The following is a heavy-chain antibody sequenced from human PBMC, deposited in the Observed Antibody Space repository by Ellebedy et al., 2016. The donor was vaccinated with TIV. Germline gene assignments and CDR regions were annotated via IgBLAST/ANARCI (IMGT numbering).Heavy chain of an antibody. CDR1: GGSISSGGYY. CDR2: IYYSGST. D-gene: IGHD2-2*01. V-gene: IGHV4-31*03. CDR3: ARDREDVVVPAAPSYYMDV. Sequence: SATLSLTXTVSGGSISSGGYYWSWIRQHPGKGLEWIGYIYYSGSTYYNPSLKIRVTISVDTSKNQFSLKLSSVTAADTAVYYCARDREDVVVPAAPSYYMDVWGKGTTVTVPS. J-gene: IGHJ6*03.